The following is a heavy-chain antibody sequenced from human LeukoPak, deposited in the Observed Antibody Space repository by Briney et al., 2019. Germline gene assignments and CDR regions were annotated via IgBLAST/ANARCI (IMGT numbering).Heavy chain of an antibody. Sequence: SETLSLTCAVYGGSFRGYYWPLLRQTPGKGLEWIGEISHSGDITNYNPSLKGRATLSVDSSKNQFSLTVTSVTAADTGVYYCARVPDVIARPCDSWGPGTLVIVSS. J-gene: IGHJ4*02. CDR2: ISHSGDIT. V-gene: IGHV4-34*01. CDR3: ARVPDVIARPCDS. D-gene: IGHD1-1*01. CDR1: GGSFRGYY.